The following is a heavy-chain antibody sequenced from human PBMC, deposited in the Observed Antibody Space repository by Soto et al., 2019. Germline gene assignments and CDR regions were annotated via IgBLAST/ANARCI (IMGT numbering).Heavy chain of an antibody. CDR1: GFTFSSYG. CDR3: AKPLGLLRRAMAQGSDY. CDR2: VSYDEITK. V-gene: IGHV3-30*18. D-gene: IGHD5-18*01. J-gene: IGHJ4*02. Sequence: QVQLVESGGGVVQPGRSLRLSCAASGFTFSSYGMNWVRQAPGKGLERVAVVSYDEITKYYADSVKGRFTISRDNSKNTVYLQMNSLRPEDTAVYYCAKPLGLLRRAMAQGSDYWGQGTLVTVSS.